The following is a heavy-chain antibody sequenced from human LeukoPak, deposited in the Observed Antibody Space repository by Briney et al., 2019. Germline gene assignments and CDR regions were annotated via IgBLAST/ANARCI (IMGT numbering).Heavy chain of an antibody. CDR3: ARVSRYANDY. J-gene: IGHJ4*02. CDR1: GFTFSSYE. CDR2: ISSSGRII. D-gene: IGHD2-2*01. V-gene: IGHV3-48*03. Sequence: PGGSLRLSCAASGFTFSSYEMNWVRQAPGKGQEWVSDISSSGRIIYYADSVKGRFTISRDNTKNSLYLQMNSLRAEDTAVYYCARVSRYANDYWGQGTLVTVSS.